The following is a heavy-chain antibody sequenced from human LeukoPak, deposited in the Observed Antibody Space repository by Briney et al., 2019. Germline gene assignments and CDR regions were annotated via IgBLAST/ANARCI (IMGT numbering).Heavy chain of an antibody. CDR3: ARRAMGATSFDY. D-gene: IGHD1-26*01. J-gene: IGHJ4*02. CDR2: ISSSSNTV. V-gene: IGHV3-11*04. CDR1: GFPFSDYH. Sequence: GGSLRLSCTASGFPFSDYHMTWVRQAPGKGLEWVSYISSSSNTVYYADSVKGRLTVSRDNANNSLYVQMTNLRAEDTAVYYCARRAMGATSFDYWGQGTLVTVSS.